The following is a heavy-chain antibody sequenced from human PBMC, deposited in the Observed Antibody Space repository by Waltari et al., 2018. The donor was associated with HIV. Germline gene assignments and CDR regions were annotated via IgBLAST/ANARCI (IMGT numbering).Heavy chain of an antibody. CDR1: GFTFSSYA. CDR3: AKDDPVSYYDCWSAYLTIDY. J-gene: IGHJ4*02. Sequence: EVHLLESGGGLVQPGGSLRLSCAASGFTFSSYALNWVRQARGKGLEWVSAISGRGGSTYYADSVKGRFTISRDNSKNTLYLQMNSLRAEDTAVYFCAKDDPVSYYDCWSAYLTIDYWGQGTLVTVSS. V-gene: IGHV3-23*01. D-gene: IGHD3-3*01. CDR2: ISGRGGST.